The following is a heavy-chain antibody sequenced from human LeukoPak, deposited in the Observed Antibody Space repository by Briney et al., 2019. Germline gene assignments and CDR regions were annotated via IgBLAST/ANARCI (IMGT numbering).Heavy chain of an antibody. D-gene: IGHD3-3*01. V-gene: IGHV3-48*01. Sequence: GGSPRLSCAASGFTFSSYSMNWVRQAPGKGLEWVSYISSSSTIYYADSVKGRFTISRDNAKNSLYLQMNSLRAEDTAVYYCARDYDLGHWGQGTLVTVSS. J-gene: IGHJ4*02. CDR1: GFTFSSYS. CDR3: ARDYDLGH. CDR2: ISSSSTI.